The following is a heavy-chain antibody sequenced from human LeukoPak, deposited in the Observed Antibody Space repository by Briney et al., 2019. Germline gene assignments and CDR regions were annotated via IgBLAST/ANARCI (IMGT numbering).Heavy chain of an antibody. J-gene: IGHJ4*02. Sequence: GRCLRLSCAASGFTFSSFGMYWVRQAPGKGLEWVAVISYDGSNKYYADSVKGRFTISRDNSKNTLYLQMNSLRTEDTAVYYCAKRMGPSIAATDLDYWGQGTLVAVSS. CDR3: AKRMGPSIAATDLDY. D-gene: IGHD6-13*01. CDR1: GFTFSSFG. V-gene: IGHV3-30*18. CDR2: ISYDGSNK.